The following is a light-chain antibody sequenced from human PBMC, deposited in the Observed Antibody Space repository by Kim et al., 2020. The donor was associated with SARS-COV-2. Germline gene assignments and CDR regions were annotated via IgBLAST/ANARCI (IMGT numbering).Light chain of an antibody. Sequence: DIQLTHSPPFLSASVGDRFTITCRASQDITTYLAWYQQIPGKAPKLLIYRASTLQSGVPSRFSGSGSGTEFTLTISNLQPEDFAIYYCQQLNSYPWTFGQGTKVDIK. CDR1: QDITTY. V-gene: IGKV1-9*01. CDR3: QQLNSYPWT. CDR2: RAS. J-gene: IGKJ1*01.